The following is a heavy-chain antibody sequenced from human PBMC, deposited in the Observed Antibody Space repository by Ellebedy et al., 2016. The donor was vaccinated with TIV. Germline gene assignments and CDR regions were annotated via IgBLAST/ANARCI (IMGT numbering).Heavy chain of an antibody. V-gene: IGHV4-39*07. CDR2: IYYSGST. CDR3: ARGGEGRYYGMDV. J-gene: IGHJ6*02. CDR1: GGSISSSSYY. Sequence: SETLSLXXTVSGGSISSSSYYWGWIRQPPGKGLEWIGSIYYSGSTYYNPSLKSRVTISVDTSKNQFSLKLSSVTAADTAVYYCARGGEGRYYGMDVWGQGTTVTVSS. D-gene: IGHD3-10*01.